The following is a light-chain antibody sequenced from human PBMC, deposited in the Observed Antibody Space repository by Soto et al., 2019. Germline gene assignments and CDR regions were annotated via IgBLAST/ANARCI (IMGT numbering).Light chain of an antibody. J-gene: IGKJ2*01. CDR2: KAS. CDR1: QSVTNW. CDR3: QQYNTYPYT. Sequence: DIQMTQSPSTLSASVGDRVTITCRASQSVTNWLAWYQQKPGKAPKLLIYKASYLESAVPSRFSGSGSETEFTLTISSLQPDDFATYYCQQYNTYPYTFGRGTKVEIK. V-gene: IGKV1-5*03.